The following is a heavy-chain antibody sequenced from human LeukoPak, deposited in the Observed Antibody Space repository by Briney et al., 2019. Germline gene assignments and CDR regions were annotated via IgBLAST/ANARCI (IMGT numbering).Heavy chain of an antibody. J-gene: IGHJ4*02. CDR3: ARVGGYCSSTSCPPPDY. Sequence: GGSLRLSCAASGFTFSSYNMNWVRQAPGKGLEWVSFICSSSTYIYYADSVRGRFTISRENDKNSMYLQMNSLRAEDTAVYYCARVGGYCSSTSCPPPDYWGQGTLVTVSS. CDR2: ICSSSTYI. V-gene: IGHV3-21*01. CDR1: GFTFSSYN. D-gene: IGHD2-2*01.